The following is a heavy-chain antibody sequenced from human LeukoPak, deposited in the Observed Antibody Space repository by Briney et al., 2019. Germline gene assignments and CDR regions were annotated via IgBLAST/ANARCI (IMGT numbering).Heavy chain of an antibody. CDR3: ARGVAGTGPDY. J-gene: IGHJ4*02. D-gene: IGHD6-19*01. Sequence: PSEALSLTCTVSGVSISSYYWSWIRQPPGKGLEWIGYIYYSGSTNYNPSLKSRVTISVDTSKNQFSLKLSSVTAADTAVYYCARGVAGTGPDYWGQGTLVTVSS. CDR2: IYYSGST. CDR1: GVSISSYY. V-gene: IGHV4-59*01.